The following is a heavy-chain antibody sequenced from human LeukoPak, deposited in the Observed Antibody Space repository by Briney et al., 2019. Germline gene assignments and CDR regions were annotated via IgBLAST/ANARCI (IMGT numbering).Heavy chain of an antibody. V-gene: IGHV4-59*01. CDR3: ARGPLPYYDSSGYPPDY. J-gene: IGHJ4*02. Sequence: SETLSLTCTVSDDSITIYYWTWIRQPPGKGLEWIGYIDHTGITNYNPSLNSRVTISRDTSKNHFSLELSSATAADTAVYYCARGPLPYYDSSGYPPDYWGQGTLVTVSS. D-gene: IGHD3-22*01. CDR2: IDHTGIT. CDR1: DDSITIYY.